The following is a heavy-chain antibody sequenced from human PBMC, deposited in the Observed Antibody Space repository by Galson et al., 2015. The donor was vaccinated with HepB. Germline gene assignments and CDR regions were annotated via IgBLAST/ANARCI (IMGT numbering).Heavy chain of an antibody. V-gene: IGHV1-8*02. D-gene: IGHD2-2*01. CDR3: ARGRSTPRYYYYMDV. CDR1: GYTFTSYG. CDR2: MNPNSGNT. Sequence: SVKVSCKASGYTFTSYGISWVRQAPGQGLEWMGWMNPNSGNTGYAQKFQGRVTMTRNTSISTAYMELSSLRSEDTAVYYCARGRSTPRYYYYMDVWGKGTTVTVSS. J-gene: IGHJ6*03.